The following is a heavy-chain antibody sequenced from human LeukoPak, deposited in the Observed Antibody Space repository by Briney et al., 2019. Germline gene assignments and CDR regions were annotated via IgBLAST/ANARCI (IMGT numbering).Heavy chain of an antibody. CDR3: AKVRPYYGSGSSKGGFDY. CDR1: GFTFSSYG. J-gene: IGHJ4*02. CDR2: ISGSGGST. V-gene: IGHV3-23*01. D-gene: IGHD3-10*01. Sequence: GGTLRFSCAASGFTFSSYGMSWVRQAPGKGLEWVSAISGSGGSTYYVDSVKGRFTISRDNSKNTLYLQMNSLRAEDTAVYYCAKVRPYYGSGSSKGGFDYWGQGTLVTVSS.